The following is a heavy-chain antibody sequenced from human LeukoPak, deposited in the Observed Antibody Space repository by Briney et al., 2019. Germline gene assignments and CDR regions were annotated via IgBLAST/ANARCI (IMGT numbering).Heavy chain of an antibody. D-gene: IGHD2-21*02. Sequence: ASVKVSCTASGFTFTGYYIHWVRQAPGQGLEWMGDINPHSGVTNSPQKFQGRVTMTTDTSISAAYMELSSLISDDTAMYYCVREGNELLSKNFDYWGQGTLVTVSS. CDR3: VREGNELLSKNFDY. CDR2: INPHSGVT. CDR1: GFTFTGYY. J-gene: IGHJ4*02. V-gene: IGHV1-2*02.